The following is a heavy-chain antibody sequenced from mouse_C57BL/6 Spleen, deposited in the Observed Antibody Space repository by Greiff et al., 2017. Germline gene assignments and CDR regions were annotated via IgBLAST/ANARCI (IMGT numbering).Heavy chain of an antibody. V-gene: IGHV1-47*01. CDR1: GYTFTTYP. J-gene: IGHJ4*01. D-gene: IGHD2-1*01. Sequence: QVQLKQSGAELVKPGASVKMSCKASGYTFTTYPIEWVKQNHGKSLEWIGNFHPYNDDTKYNEKFKGKASLTVEKSSSTVYLELSRLTSDDSAVYYCARGVSCYYGNYGDYWGQGTSVTVSS. CDR3: ARGVSCYYGNYGDY. CDR2: FHPYNDDT.